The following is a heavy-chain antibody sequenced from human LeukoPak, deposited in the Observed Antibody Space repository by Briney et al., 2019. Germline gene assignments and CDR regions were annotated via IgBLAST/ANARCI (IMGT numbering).Heavy chain of an antibody. CDR3: ARARGFFDY. CDR1: GFTFSSYW. Sequence: GGSLRLSCAASGFTFSSYWMSWARQAPGKGLEWVANIKQAGSEKYYVDSVKGRFTISRDNAENSLYLQMNSLRAEDTAVYYCARARGFFDYWGQGTLVTVTS. J-gene: IGHJ4*02. V-gene: IGHV3-7*01. D-gene: IGHD3-10*01. CDR2: IKQAGSEK.